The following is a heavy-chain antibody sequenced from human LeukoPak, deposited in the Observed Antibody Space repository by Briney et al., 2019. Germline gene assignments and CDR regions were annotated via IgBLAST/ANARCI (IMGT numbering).Heavy chain of an antibody. D-gene: IGHD5-18*01. Sequence: PSETLSLTCAVYGGSFSGYYWSWIRQPPGKGLEWIGEINHSGSTNYNPSLKSRVTISVDTSKNQFSLKLSSVTAADTAVYYCARHSRRYSYGYGDADYWGQGTLVTVSS. J-gene: IGHJ4*02. V-gene: IGHV4-34*01. CDR2: INHSGST. CDR1: GGSFSGYY. CDR3: ARHSRRYSYGYGDADY.